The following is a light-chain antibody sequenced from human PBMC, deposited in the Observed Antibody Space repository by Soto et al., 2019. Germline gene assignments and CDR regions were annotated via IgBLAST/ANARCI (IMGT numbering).Light chain of an antibody. CDR1: QSVSSSY. V-gene: IGKV3-20*01. CDR3: QHYGSSPQT. CDR2: GAS. J-gene: IGKJ1*01. Sequence: EIVLTQSPGTLSLSPGERATLSCRASQSVSSSYLAWYQQKPGQAPRLLIYGASSRATGIPDRFSGSESGTDFTLTISRLEPEDFAVYYYQHYGSSPQTFGQGTKVEIK.